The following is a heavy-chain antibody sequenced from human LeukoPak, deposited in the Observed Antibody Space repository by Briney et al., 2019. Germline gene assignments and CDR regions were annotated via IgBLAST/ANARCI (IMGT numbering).Heavy chain of an antibody. CDR2: IYTSGST. J-gene: IGHJ5*02. Sequence: HTLSLTCTDSGASISSGSYYCTCIRQPARNCLDWIGPIYTSGSTNYNPSLTSRLTISVDTSKNQFSLKLSSVTAADTAVYYCARIGGYCSGGSCYSGWFDPWGQGTLVTVSS. V-gene: IGHV4-61*02. D-gene: IGHD2-15*01. CDR1: GASISSGSYY. CDR3: ARIGGYCSGGSCYSGWFDP.